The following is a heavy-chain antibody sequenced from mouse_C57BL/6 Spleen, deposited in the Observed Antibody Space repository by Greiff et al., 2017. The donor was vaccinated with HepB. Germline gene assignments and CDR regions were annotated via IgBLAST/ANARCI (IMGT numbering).Heavy chain of an antibody. J-gene: IGHJ1*03. CDR2: IYPGDGDT. D-gene: IGHD1-1*01. CDR1: GYAFSSYW. V-gene: IGHV1-80*01. Sequence: QVHVKQSGAELVKPGASVKISCKASGYAFSSYWMNWVKQRPGKGLEWIGQIYPGDGDTNYNGKFKGKATLTADKSSSTAYMQLSSLTSEDSAVYFCARYGTTVWYFDVWGTGTTVTVSS. CDR3: ARYGTTVWYFDV.